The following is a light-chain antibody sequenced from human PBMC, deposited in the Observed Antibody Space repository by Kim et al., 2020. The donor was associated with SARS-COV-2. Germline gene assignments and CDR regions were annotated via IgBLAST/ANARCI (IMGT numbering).Light chain of an antibody. CDR1: QSLRSN. CDR3: QQYNNWPPYS. CDR2: GAA. Sequence: ASPGERSTLSCRANQSLRSNLAWSQQKPGQAPRLLIYGAATRATGIPARFSGSGSGTEFTLTISSMQSEDFAVYYCQQYNNWPPYSFGQGTKLEI. V-gene: IGKV3-15*01. J-gene: IGKJ2*03.